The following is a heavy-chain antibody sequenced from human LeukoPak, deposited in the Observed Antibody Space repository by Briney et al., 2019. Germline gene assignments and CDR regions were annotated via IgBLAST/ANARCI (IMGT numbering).Heavy chain of an antibody. CDR1: GNTFDDYG. V-gene: IGHV3-48*03. CDR2: NSSSGSTI. J-gene: IGHJ6*03. CDR3: AELGITMIGGV. D-gene: IGHD3-10*02. Sequence: GGSLRLSCAASGNTFDDYGMSWVRQAPGRGLEWVSYNSSSGSTIYYADSVKGRFTISRDNAKNSLYLQMNSLRAEDTAVYYCAELGITMIGGVWGKGTTVTISS.